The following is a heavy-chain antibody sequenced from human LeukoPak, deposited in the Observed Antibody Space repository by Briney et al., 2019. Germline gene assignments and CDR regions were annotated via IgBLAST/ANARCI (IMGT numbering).Heavy chain of an antibody. Sequence: ASVKVSCKASGYTFTSYYMHWVRQAPGQGLEWMGIINPSGGSTSYAQKFQGRVTMTRDTSTSTVYMGLSSLRSEDTAVYYCASTGIAVAGTVGGDYWGQGTLVTVSS. CDR3: ASTGIAVAGTVGGDY. CDR2: INPSGGST. CDR1: GYTFTSYY. J-gene: IGHJ4*02. D-gene: IGHD6-19*01. V-gene: IGHV1-46*01.